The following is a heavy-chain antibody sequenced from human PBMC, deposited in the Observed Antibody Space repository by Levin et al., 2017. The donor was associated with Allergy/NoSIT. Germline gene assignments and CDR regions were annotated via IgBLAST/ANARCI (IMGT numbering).Heavy chain of an antibody. CDR2: ISGSGGST. J-gene: IGHJ4*02. CDR1: GFTFSSYA. Sequence: PGGSLRLSCAASGFTFSSYAMSWVRQAPGKGLEWVSAISGSGGSTYYADSVKGRFTISRDNSKNTLYLQMNSLRAEDTAVYYCAKDTAWKAAAGTRGYFDYWGQGTLVTVSS. CDR3: AKDTAWKAAAGTRGYFDY. D-gene: IGHD6-13*01. V-gene: IGHV3-23*01.